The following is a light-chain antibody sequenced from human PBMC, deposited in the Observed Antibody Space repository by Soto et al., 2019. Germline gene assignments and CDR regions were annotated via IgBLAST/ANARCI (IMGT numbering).Light chain of an antibody. CDR3: QQYVSSPWA. CDR2: AAS. CDR1: QSVNSN. Sequence: ETVMTQSPAALSVAPGERATLSCRASQSVNSNVAWYQKKPGQAPRLLIYAASTRATGIPARFSGSGSGTDFTLTISRLEPEDFAVYYCQQYVSSPWAFGQGTKVDNK. V-gene: IGKV3-15*01. J-gene: IGKJ1*01.